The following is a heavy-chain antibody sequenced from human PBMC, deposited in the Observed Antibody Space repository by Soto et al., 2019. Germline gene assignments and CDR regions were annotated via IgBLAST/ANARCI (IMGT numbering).Heavy chain of an antibody. J-gene: IGHJ3*02. CDR3: ARDRFLYYSSVGFDI. D-gene: IGHD3-22*01. CDR2: IYYIGST. Sequence: SETLSLTCTVSGGSISSGGYYWSWIRQHPGKGLEWIGYIYYIGSTYYNPSLKSRVTISVDTSKNQFSLKLSSVTAADTAVYYCARDRFLYYSSVGFDICGQGTMLTFSS. V-gene: IGHV4-31*03. CDR1: GGSISSGGYY.